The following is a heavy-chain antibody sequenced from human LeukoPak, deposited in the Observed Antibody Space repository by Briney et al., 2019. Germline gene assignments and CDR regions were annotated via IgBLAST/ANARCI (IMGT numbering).Heavy chain of an antibody. CDR2: ISYDGSNK. D-gene: IGHD6-19*01. CDR3: ASGSSGWYAFDY. J-gene: IGHJ4*02. Sequence: GGSLRLSCAASGFTFSSYAMHWVRQAPGKGLEWVAAISYDGSNKYYADSVKGRFTISRDNSKNTLYLQMNSLRAEDTAVYYCASGSSGWYAFDYWGQGTLVTVSS. CDR1: GFTFSSYA. V-gene: IGHV3-30-3*01.